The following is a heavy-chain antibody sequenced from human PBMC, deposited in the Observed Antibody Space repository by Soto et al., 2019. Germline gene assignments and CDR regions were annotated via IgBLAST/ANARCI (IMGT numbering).Heavy chain of an antibody. CDR1: GFTFRSYS. Sequence: EVQLVESGGGLKQPGGSLRLSCAASGFTFRSYSINWVRQAPGKGLEWVSYISSSNRTINYADSVKGRFIISRDNAKNSLYLQMDSLRDDDTAVYYCAREGWPLLQTGMDVWGQGPTVTVSS. CDR3: AREGWPLLQTGMDV. J-gene: IGHJ6*02. V-gene: IGHV3-48*02. D-gene: IGHD2-15*01. CDR2: ISSSNRTI.